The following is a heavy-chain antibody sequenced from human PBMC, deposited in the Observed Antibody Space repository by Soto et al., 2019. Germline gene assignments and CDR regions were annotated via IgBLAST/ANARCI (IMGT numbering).Heavy chain of an antibody. D-gene: IGHD3-3*01. Sequence: GGSLRLSCAASGFTFSSYAMSWVRQAPGKGLKWVSAISGSGGSTYYADSVKGRFTISRDNSKNTLYLQMNSLRAEDTAVYYCAKVTSTYYDFWSGYYISPMDVWGKGTTVTVSS. CDR1: GFTFSSYA. CDR2: ISGSGGST. J-gene: IGHJ6*03. V-gene: IGHV3-23*01. CDR3: AKVTSTYYDFWSGYYISPMDV.